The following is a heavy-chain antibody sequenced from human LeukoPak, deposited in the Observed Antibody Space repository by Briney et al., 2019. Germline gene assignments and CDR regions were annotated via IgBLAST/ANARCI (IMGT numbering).Heavy chain of an antibody. CDR2: ISWNSGNI. D-gene: IGHD1-26*01. Sequence: GGSLRLSCAASGFTFHDHAMHWVRHAPGKGLEWVSGISWNSGNIGYADSVKGRFTISRDNAKNSLYLQMNSLRGEDTALYHCAVMTGGGPDYWGQGTLVTVSS. CDR1: GFTFHDHA. V-gene: IGHV3-9*01. CDR3: AVMTGGGPDY. J-gene: IGHJ4*02.